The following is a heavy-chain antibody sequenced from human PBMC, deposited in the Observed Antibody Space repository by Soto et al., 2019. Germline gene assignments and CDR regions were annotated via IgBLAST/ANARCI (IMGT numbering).Heavy chain of an antibody. CDR1: GGSISSGDYY. CDR2: IYYSGST. V-gene: IGHV4-30-4*01. CDR3: ARARDSYGSNWFDP. D-gene: IGHD5-18*01. Sequence: SETLSLTCTVSGGSISSGDYYWSWIRQPPGKGLEWIGYIYYSGSTYYNPSLKSRVTISVDTSKNQFSLKLSSVTAADTAVYYCARARDSYGSNWFDPWGQGTLVTVSS. J-gene: IGHJ5*02.